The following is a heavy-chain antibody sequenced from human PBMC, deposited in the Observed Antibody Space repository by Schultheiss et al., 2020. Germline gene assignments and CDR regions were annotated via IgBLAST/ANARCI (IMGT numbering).Heavy chain of an antibody. CDR3: AKDRFGSSNSYYYYYYGMDV. CDR1: GFTFSSYG. J-gene: IGHJ6*02. CDR2: ISYDGSNK. V-gene: IGHV3-30*18. D-gene: IGHD4-11*01. Sequence: GESLKISCAASGFTFSSYGMHWVRQAPGKGLEWVAVISYDGSNKYYADSVKGRFTISRDNSKNTLYLQMNSLRAEDTAVYYCAKDRFGSSNSYYYYYYGMDVWGQGTTVTVSS.